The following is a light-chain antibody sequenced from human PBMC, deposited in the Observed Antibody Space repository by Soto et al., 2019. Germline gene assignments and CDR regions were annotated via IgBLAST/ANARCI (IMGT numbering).Light chain of an antibody. V-gene: IGLV2-18*02. J-gene: IGLJ1*01. CDR3: YSFTTSNTYV. CDR2: EVS. Sequence: QSVLTQPPSVSGSPGQSVTISCSGTSSDVGTYNHVSWYQQAPGTAPKVMIYEVSSRPSGVPDRFSGSKSGNTASPTISGLQPEDEADYYCYSFTTSNTYVFGTGTKVTVL. CDR1: SSDVGTYNH.